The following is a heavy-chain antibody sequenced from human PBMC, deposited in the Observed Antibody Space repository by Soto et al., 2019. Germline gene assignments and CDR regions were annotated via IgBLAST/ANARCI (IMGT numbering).Heavy chain of an antibody. CDR3: TPESTPSGGSGYDSRDY. D-gene: IGHD5-12*01. CDR2: IKSKTDGGTT. Sequence: EVQLVESGGGLVKPGGSLRLSCAASGFTFSNAWMSWVRQAPGKGLEWVGRIKSKTDGGTTDYAAPVKGRFTIPRDDSHNTLYLQMKSLKTEDTAVYYWTPESTPSGGSGYDSRDYSCQGTLVAVSS. J-gene: IGHJ4*02. V-gene: IGHV3-15*01. CDR1: GFTFSNAW.